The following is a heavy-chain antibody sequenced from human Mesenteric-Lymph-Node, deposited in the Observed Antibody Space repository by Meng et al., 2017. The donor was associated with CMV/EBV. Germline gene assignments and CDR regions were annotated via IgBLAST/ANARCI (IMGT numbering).Heavy chain of an antibody. CDR1: GGAFCGYY. D-gene: IGHD3-9*01. V-gene: IGHV4-34*01. CDR2: INHSGST. CDR3: ARGSSYDILTGYFDY. J-gene: IGHJ4*02. Sequence: QVQLNQWGVGLLKPSDPLSVTCAVYGGAFCGYYWNWIRQSPEKGLEWIGEINHSGSTTYNPSFTSRIIISVDTSTNQISLNMSSVTAADTAVYYCARGSSYDILTGYFDYWGQGALVTVSS.